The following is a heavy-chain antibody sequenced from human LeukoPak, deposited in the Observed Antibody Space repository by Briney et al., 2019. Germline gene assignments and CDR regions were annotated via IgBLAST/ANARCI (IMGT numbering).Heavy chain of an antibody. J-gene: IGHJ4*02. D-gene: IGHD3-3*01. V-gene: IGHV4-59*01. Sequence: PSETLSLTCTVSGGSISSYYWSRIRQPPGKGLEWIGYIYYSGSTNYNPSLKSRVTISVDTSKNQFSLKLSSVTAADTAVYYCARTYDFWSGSYFDYWGQGTLVTVSS. CDR2: IYYSGST. CDR1: GGSISSYY. CDR3: ARTYDFWSGSYFDY.